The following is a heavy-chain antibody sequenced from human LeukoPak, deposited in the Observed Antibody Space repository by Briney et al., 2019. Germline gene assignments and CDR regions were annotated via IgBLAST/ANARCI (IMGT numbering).Heavy chain of an antibody. CDR2: IRYDGSNK. CDR3: ARTRSSIAARLGWFDP. CDR1: GFTFSSYG. V-gene: IGHV3-30*02. J-gene: IGHJ5*02. D-gene: IGHD6-6*01. Sequence: GESLRLSCAASGFTFSSYGMHWVRQAPGKGLEWVAFIRYDGSNKYYADSVKGRFTISRDNAKNSLYLQMNSLRAEDTAVYYCARTRSSIAARLGWFDPWGQGTLVTVSS.